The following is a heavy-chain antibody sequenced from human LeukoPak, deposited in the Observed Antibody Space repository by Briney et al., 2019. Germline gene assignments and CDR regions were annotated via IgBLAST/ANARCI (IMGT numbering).Heavy chain of an antibody. J-gene: IGHJ4*02. CDR3: ARGWNDYFDY. V-gene: IGHV4-31*03. Sequence: SETLSLTCTVFGGSISSGGYYWSWIRQHPGKGLEWIGYIYYSGSTYYNPSLKSRVTISVDTSKNQFSLKLSSVTAADTAVYYCARGWNDYFDYWGQGTLVTVSS. CDR1: GGSISSGGYY. CDR2: IYYSGST. D-gene: IGHD1-1*01.